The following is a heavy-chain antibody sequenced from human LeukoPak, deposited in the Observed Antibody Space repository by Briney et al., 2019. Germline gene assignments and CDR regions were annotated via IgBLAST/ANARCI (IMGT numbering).Heavy chain of an antibody. CDR2: ISAYNGNT. D-gene: IGHD3/OR15-3a*01. J-gene: IGHJ4*02. CDR1: GYTFTSYA. CDR3: ARDSGLGMSFDY. Sequence: ASVKVSCKASGYTFTSYAMNWVRQAPGQGLEWMGWISAYNGNTNYAQKLQGRVTMTTDTSTSTAYMELRSLRSDDTAVYYCARDSGLGMSFDYWGQGTLVTVSS. V-gene: IGHV1-18*01.